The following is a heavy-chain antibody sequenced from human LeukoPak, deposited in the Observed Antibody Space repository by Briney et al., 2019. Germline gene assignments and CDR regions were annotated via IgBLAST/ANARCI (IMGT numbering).Heavy chain of an antibody. D-gene: IGHD6-13*01. Sequence: GASVKVSCKASGGTFSSYAISWVRQAPGQGLEWMGRIIPILGIANYAQKFQGRVTITADKSTSTAYMELSSLRSEDTAVYYCAKDFIAAAGSYYFDYWGQGTLVTVSS. CDR2: IIPILGIA. CDR1: GGTFSSYA. CDR3: AKDFIAAAGSYYFDY. J-gene: IGHJ4*02. V-gene: IGHV1-69*04.